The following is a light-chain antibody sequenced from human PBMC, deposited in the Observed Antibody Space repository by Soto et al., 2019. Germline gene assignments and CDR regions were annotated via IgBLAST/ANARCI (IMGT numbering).Light chain of an antibody. J-gene: IGKJ1*01. CDR1: QSISSY. Sequence: DIQMTQSPSSLSASVGDRVTITCRASQSISSYLNWYQQKPGKAPKLLIYAASSLQSGVLSRFSGSGSGTDFTLTISSMQPEDFATYYCQQSYSTPPERTFGQGTKVEIK. CDR2: AAS. V-gene: IGKV1-39*01. CDR3: QQSYSTPPERT.